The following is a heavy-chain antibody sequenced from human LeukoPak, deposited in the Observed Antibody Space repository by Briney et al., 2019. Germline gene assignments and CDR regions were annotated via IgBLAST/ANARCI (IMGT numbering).Heavy chain of an antibody. D-gene: IGHD3-22*01. CDR1: GFTFSSYS. CDR2: ISSSSSTI. J-gene: IGHJ4*02. V-gene: IGHV3-48*01. CDR3: ASDSSGYYRGVFDY. Sequence: PGGSLRLSCAASGFTFSSYSMNWVRQAPGKGLEWVSYISSSSSTIYYADSVKGRFTISRDNAKNSLYLQMNSLRAEDTAVYYCASDSSGYYRGVFDYWGQGTLVTVSS.